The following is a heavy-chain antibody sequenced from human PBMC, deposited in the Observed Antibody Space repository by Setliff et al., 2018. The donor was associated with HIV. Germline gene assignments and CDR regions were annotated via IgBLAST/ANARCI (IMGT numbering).Heavy chain of an antibody. D-gene: IGHD3-22*01. CDR2: ISHSGST. Sequence: KPSETLSLTCAVSAYSISSSYYWGWIRQPPGEGLEWIGSISHSGSTYYNPSLKSRVTISVDTSKNQFSLELSSVTAADTAVYYCARQEYYDSDGYYYHDGFDIWGQGTLVTVSS. CDR3: ARQEYYDSDGYYYHDGFDI. CDR1: AYSISSSYY. J-gene: IGHJ3*02. V-gene: IGHV4-38-2*01.